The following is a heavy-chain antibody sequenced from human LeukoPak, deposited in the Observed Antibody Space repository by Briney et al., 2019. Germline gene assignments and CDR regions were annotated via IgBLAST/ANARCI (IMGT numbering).Heavy chain of an antibody. V-gene: IGHV4-31*03. J-gene: IGHJ3*02. CDR2: IYYSGST. D-gene: IGHD4-23*01. Sequence: TSETLSLTCTVSGGSISSGGYYWSWIRQHPGKGLEWIVYIYYSGSTYYNPSLKSRVTISVDTSKNQFSLKLSSVTAADTAMYYCARPDYGGNSVAFDIWGQGTMVTVSS. CDR3: ARPDYGGNSVAFDI. CDR1: GGSISSGGYY.